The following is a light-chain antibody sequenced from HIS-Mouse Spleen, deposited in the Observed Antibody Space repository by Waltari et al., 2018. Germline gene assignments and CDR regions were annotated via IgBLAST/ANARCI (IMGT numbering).Light chain of an antibody. CDR3: SSYAGSNNFNVV. CDR1: SSDVGGYNY. Sequence: QSALTQPPSASGSPGPSVTISCPGTSSDVGGYNYVSWYQQHPGKAPKLMIYEVSKRPSGVPDRFSGSKSGNTASLTVSGLQAEDEADYYCSSYAGSNNFNVVFGGGTKLTVL. V-gene: IGLV2-8*01. J-gene: IGLJ2*01. CDR2: EVS.